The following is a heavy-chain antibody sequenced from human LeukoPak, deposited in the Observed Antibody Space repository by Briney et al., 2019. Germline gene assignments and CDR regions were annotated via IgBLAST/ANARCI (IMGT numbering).Heavy chain of an antibody. D-gene: IGHD3-10*01. CDR1: GGSVGSYY. CDR2: IYYNGNT. V-gene: IGHV4-59*02. J-gene: IGHJ6*02. CDR3: ARDSRYSYGSGGMDV. Sequence: SETLSLTCTVSGGSVGSYYWTWIRQTPEKGLEWIGSIYYNGNTNYNPSLKSRVAISIDTSKSQFSLKVTSVIAANTATYYCARDSRYSYGSGGMDVWGQGTTVTVSS.